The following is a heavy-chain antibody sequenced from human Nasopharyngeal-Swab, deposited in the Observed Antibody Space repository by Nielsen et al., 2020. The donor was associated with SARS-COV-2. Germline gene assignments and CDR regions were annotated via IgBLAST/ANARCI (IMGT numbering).Heavy chain of an antibody. CDR1: GFTFSSYE. CDR2: ISSSVSTI. J-gene: IGHJ4*02. Sequence: GGSLRLSCAASGFTFSSYEMTWVRQPPGKGLEWVSYISSSVSTIYHAASVKGRFTISRDSAKNSLYLQMNSMRAEDTAVYYCARGLVLLWFGESITFDYGGQGTLVTVSS. D-gene: IGHD3-10*01. V-gene: IGHV3-48*03. CDR3: ARGLVLLWFGESITFDY.